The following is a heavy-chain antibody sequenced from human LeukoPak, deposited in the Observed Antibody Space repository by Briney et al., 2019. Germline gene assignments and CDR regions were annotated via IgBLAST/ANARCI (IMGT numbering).Heavy chain of an antibody. V-gene: IGHV4-39*01. J-gene: IGHJ4*02. D-gene: IGHD6-19*01. CDR2: TYYSSST. CDR1: GASISSSTYY. CDR3: ATPGRIAVAGQFDY. Sequence: SETLSLTCTVSGASISSSTYYWGWIRQPPGEGLEWIGYTYYSSSTYYNPSLKSRVTISVDTSKNQFSLMLNSVTAADTAVYYCATPGRIAVAGQFDYWGQGTLVTVSS.